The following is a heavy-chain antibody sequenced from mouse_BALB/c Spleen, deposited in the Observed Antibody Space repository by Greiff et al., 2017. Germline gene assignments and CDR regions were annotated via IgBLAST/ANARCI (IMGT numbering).Heavy chain of an antibody. CDR3: ARNSNYGYYAMDY. V-gene: IGHV5-17*02. CDR1: GFTFSSFG. D-gene: IGHD2-5*01. CDR2: ISSGSSTI. Sequence: EVHLVESGGGLVQPGGSRKLSCAASGFTFSSFGMHWVRQAPEKGLEWVAYISSGSSTIYYADTVKGRFTISRDNPKNTLFLQMTSLRSEDTAMYYCARNSNYGYYAMDYWGQGTSVTVSA. J-gene: IGHJ4*01.